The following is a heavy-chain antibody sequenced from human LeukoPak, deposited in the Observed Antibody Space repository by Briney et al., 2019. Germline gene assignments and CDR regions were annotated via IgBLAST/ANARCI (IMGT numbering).Heavy chain of an antibody. CDR3: ARQTDITMVRGVTHYYFDY. V-gene: IGHV5-51*01. Sequence: GESLKISCKGSGYRFTSYWIGWVRQMPGKGLEWMGIIYPGDSDTTYSPSFQGQVTISADKSISTAYLQWGSLKASDTAMYYCARQTDITMVRGVTHYYFDYWGQGTLVTVSS. J-gene: IGHJ4*02. CDR1: GYRFTSYW. D-gene: IGHD3-10*01. CDR2: IYPGDSDT.